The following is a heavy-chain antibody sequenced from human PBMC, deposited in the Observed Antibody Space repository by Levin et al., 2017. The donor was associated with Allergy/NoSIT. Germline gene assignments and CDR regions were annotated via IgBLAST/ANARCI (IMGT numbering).Heavy chain of an antibody. D-gene: IGHD3-3*01. Sequence: TGGSLRLSCAASGFTFSSYAMSWVRQAPGKGLEWVSAISGSGGSTYYADSVKGRFTISRDNSKNTLYLQMNSLRAEDTAVYYCAKDFDLTIFGGRIDYWGQGTLVTVSS. CDR1: GFTFSSYA. V-gene: IGHV3-23*01. CDR3: AKDFDLTIFGGRIDY. J-gene: IGHJ4*02. CDR2: ISGSGGST.